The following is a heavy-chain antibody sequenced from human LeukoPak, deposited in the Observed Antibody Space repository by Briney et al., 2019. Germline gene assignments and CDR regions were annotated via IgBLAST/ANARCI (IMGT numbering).Heavy chain of an antibody. Sequence: KPSETLSLTCTVSGGSISSSSYYWSWIRQPPGKGLEWIGYIYDSGSTNYNPSLKSRVTISVDTSKNQFSLKLSSVTAADTAVYYCASLTTAEAFDIWGQGTMVTVSS. CDR1: GGSISSSSYY. CDR3: ASLTTAEAFDI. CDR2: IYDSGST. J-gene: IGHJ3*02. D-gene: IGHD3-22*01. V-gene: IGHV4-61*01.